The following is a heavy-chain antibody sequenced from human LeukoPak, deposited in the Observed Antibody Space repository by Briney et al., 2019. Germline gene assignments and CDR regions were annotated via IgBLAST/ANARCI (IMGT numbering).Heavy chain of an antibody. CDR1: GYTFTSYG. CDR2: ISAYNGNT. D-gene: IGHD3-9*01. J-gene: IGHJ4*02. V-gene: IGHV1-18*01. CDR3: ARDRGYFDWLEGSYFDY. Sequence: ASVKVSCKASGYTFTSYGISWVRQAPGQGLEWMGWISAYNGNTNYAQKLQGRVTMTTDTSTSTAYMELRSLGSDDTAVYYCARDRGYFDWLEGSYFDYWGQGTLVTVSS.